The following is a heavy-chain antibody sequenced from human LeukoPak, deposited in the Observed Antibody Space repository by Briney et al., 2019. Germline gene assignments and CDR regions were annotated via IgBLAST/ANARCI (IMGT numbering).Heavy chain of an antibody. J-gene: IGHJ5*02. D-gene: IGHD4-17*01. Sequence: SETLSLTCTVSGGSISSSSYYWGWIRQPPGKGLEWIGSIYYSGSTYYNPSLKSRVTISVDTSKNQFSLKLSSVTAADTAVYYCARLAFGTVTNNNWFDPWGQGTLVTVSS. V-gene: IGHV4-39*07. CDR3: ARLAFGTVTNNNWFDP. CDR2: IYYSGST. CDR1: GGSISSSSYY.